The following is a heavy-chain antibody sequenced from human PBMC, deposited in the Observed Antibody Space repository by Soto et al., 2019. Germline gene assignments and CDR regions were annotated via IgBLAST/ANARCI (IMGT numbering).Heavy chain of an antibody. D-gene: IGHD2-21*01. CDR2: ISYNGRT. V-gene: IGHV4-31*03. CDR1: GGSISSGDYY. J-gene: IGHJ4*02. Sequence: QVQLQESGPGLVKPSQTLSLTCTVSGGSISSGDYYWTWIRQHPGKGLEWIGYISYNGRTSYNPSLKSRVTISTATSTNQFSLELNSVTVADTAVYYCARQYCGGECLPHLNWGQGTLVTVSS. CDR3: ARQYCGGECLPHLN.